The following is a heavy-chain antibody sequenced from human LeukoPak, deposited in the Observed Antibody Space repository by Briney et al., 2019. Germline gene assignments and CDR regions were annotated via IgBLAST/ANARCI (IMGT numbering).Heavy chain of an antibody. V-gene: IGHV3-74*01. Sequence: GGSLRLSCAASGFTFSSYWMHWVRQAPGKGLVWVSRINSDGSSTSYADSVKGRFTISRDNAKNTLYLQMNSLRAEDTAVYYCARASGYCSSTSCTYYYGMDVWGQGTTVTASS. J-gene: IGHJ6*02. D-gene: IGHD2-2*01. CDR1: GFTFSSYW. CDR2: INSDGSST. CDR3: ARASGYCSSTSCTYYYGMDV.